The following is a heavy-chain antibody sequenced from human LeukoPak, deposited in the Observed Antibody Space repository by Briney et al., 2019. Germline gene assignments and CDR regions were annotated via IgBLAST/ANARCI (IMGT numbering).Heavy chain of an antibody. Sequence: PSETLSLTCTVSGSSVSSDYWNWIRQSPGKGLEWIGYISFSGYTKYNPSLKSRVTISTDTSKNQFSLKLSSVTAADTAVYYCAREGTEQWLVRYFDLWGRGTLVTVSS. CDR3: AREGTEQWLVRYFDL. J-gene: IGHJ2*01. CDR1: GSSVSSDY. V-gene: IGHV4-59*02. D-gene: IGHD6-19*01. CDR2: ISFSGYT.